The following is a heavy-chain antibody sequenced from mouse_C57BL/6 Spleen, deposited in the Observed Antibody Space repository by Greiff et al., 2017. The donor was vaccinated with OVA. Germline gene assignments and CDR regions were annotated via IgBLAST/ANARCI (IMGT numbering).Heavy chain of an antibody. CDR2: ISSGGSYT. CDR3: ARLYGSSYGAMDY. CDR1: GFTFSSYG. Sequence: EVHLVESGGDLVKPGGSLKLSCAASGFTFSSYGMSWVRQTPDKRLEWVATISSGGSYTYYPDSVKGRFTISRDNAKNTLYLQMSSLKSEDTAMYYCARLYGSSYGAMDYWGQGTSVTVSS. V-gene: IGHV5-6*01. J-gene: IGHJ4*01. D-gene: IGHD1-1*01.